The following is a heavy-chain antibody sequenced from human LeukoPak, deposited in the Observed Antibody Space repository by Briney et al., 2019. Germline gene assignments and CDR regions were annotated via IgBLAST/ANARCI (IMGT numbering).Heavy chain of an antibody. D-gene: IGHD4-17*01. J-gene: IGHJ4*02. V-gene: IGHV1-69*04. CDR1: GGTFSSYA. CDR2: IIPILGIA. CDR3: ARESIAGGDYVGY. Sequence: ASVKVSCKASGGTFSSYAISRVRQAPGQGLEWLGRIIPILGIANYAQKFQGRVTITADKSTSTAYMELSSLRSEDTAVYYCARESIAGGDYVGYWGQGTLVTVSS.